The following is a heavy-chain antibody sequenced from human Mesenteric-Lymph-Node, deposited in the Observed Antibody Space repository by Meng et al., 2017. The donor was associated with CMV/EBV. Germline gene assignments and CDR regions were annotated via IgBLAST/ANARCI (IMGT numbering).Heavy chain of an antibody. D-gene: IGHD2-21*01. V-gene: IGHV4-38-2*02. Sequence: SETLSLTCTVSGYSISSGYYWGWIRQPPGKGLEWIGSIYHSGSTYYNPSLKSRVTISVDTSKNQFSLKLSSVTAADTAVYYCVREWTYENYFDYWGQGMVVTVSS. J-gene: IGHJ4*02. CDR1: GYSISSGYY. CDR2: IYHSGST. CDR3: VREWTYENYFDY.